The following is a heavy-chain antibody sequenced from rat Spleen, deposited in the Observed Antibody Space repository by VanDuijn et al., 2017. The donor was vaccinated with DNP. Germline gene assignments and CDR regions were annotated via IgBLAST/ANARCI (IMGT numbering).Heavy chain of an antibody. Sequence: EVQLVESGGGLVQPGRSMELSCAASGFTFSSFPMAWVRQAPTKGLEWVATIPTSGGSPYYRDSVEGRFTISRNDAESTLYLQMNSLRSEDTATYYCTRGDGSYGFDYWGQGVMVTVSS. V-gene: IGHV5-46*01. CDR1: GFTFSSFP. J-gene: IGHJ2*01. D-gene: IGHD1-3*01. CDR2: IPTSGGSP. CDR3: TRGDGSYGFDY.